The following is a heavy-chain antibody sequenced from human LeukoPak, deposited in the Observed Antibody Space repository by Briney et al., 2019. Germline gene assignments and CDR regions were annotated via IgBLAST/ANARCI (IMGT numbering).Heavy chain of an antibody. J-gene: IGHJ3*02. D-gene: IGHD3-16*01. CDR2: IGTAADT. CDR1: GFTFSTHD. Sequence: AGGSLRLSCVASGFTFSTHDMHWVRQPPGKGLEWVAGIGTAADTYYPGSVKARFTISRDDAKNSLYLQMNSLVAGDTAVYFCARAKGGGAIPDIWGQGTMVTVSS. V-gene: IGHV3-13*01. CDR3: ARAKGGGAIPDI.